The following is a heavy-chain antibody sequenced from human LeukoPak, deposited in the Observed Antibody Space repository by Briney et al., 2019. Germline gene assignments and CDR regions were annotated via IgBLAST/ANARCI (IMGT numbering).Heavy chain of an antibody. CDR2: INPNSGGT. J-gene: IGHJ5*02. D-gene: IGHD3-9*01. CDR3: ARGPYLPAGLRYFDWLHNWLDP. CDR1: GYTFTGYY. V-gene: IGHV1-2*04. Sequence: GASVKVSCKASGYTFTGYYIHWVRQAPGQGLEWMGWINPNSGGTNYAQKFQGWVTMTRDTSISTAYMELSRLRSDDTAVYYCARGPYLPAGLRYFDWLHNWLDPWGQGTLVTVSS.